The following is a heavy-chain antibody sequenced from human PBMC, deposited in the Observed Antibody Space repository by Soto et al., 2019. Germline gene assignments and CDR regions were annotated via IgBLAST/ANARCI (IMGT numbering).Heavy chain of an antibody. J-gene: IGHJ4*02. CDR3: TADDAIQLWSPADH. V-gene: IGHV3-15*01. Sequence: VESLILSCAASGVRFTAALMSLVRPAPGKGLEWVGRIRANTAGGTTDYAAPVKGRFTVSRDDSKKTLYLQMNSLKPEDTAIYYCTADDAIQLWSPADHWGQGTLVNVA. CDR2: IRANTAGGTT. D-gene: IGHD5-18*01. CDR1: GVRFTAAL.